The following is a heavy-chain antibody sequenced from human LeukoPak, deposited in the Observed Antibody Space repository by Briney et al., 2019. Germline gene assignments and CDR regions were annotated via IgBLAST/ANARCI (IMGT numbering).Heavy chain of an antibody. Sequence: ASVKVSCKASGYTFTSYGISWVRQAPGQGLEWMGWISAYNGNTNYAQKLQGRVTMTTDTSTSTAYMELRSLRSDDTAVYYCARTLFYDFWSGYYPHYYYGMDVWGQGTTVTVSS. V-gene: IGHV1-18*01. CDR3: ARTLFYDFWSGYYPHYYYGMDV. D-gene: IGHD3-3*01. CDR1: GYTFTSYG. CDR2: ISAYNGNT. J-gene: IGHJ6*02.